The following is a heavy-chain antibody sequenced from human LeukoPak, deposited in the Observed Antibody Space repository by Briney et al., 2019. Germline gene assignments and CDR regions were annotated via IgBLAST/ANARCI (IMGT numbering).Heavy chain of an antibody. Sequence: ASVKVSCKASGYTFTSYDINWVRQATGQGLEWMGWISAYNGNTNYAQKLQGRVTMTTDTSTSTAYMELRSLRSDDTAVYYCARLVVVVAASDYWGQGTLVTVSS. V-gene: IGHV1-18*01. D-gene: IGHD2-15*01. CDR3: ARLVVVVAASDY. J-gene: IGHJ4*02. CDR1: GYTFTSYD. CDR2: ISAYNGNT.